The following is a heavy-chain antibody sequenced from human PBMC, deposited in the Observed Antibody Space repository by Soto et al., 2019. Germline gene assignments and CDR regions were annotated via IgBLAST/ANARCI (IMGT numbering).Heavy chain of an antibody. D-gene: IGHD3-22*01. CDR3: ARVGDIVVVNDAFDI. V-gene: IGHV3-30-3*01. Sequence: GGSLRLSCAASGFTFSSYAMHWVRQAPGKGLEWVAVISYDGSNKCYADSVKGRFTISRDNSKNTLYLQMNSLRAEDTAVYYCARVGDIVVVNDAFDIWGQGTMVTVSS. J-gene: IGHJ3*02. CDR2: ISYDGSNK. CDR1: GFTFSSYA.